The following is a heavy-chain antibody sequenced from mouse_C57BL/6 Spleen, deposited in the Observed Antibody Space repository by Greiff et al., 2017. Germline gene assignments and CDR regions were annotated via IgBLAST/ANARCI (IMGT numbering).Heavy chain of an antibody. CDR2: IDPSDSYT. J-gene: IGHJ1*03. CDR1: GYTFTSYW. V-gene: IGHV1-69*01. Sequence: VQLQQPGAELVMPGASVKLSCKASGYTFTSYWMHWVKQRPGQGLEWIGEIDPSDSYTNYNQKFKGKSTLTVDKSSSTAYMQLSSLTSEASAVYYCARPLALGQYFDVWGTGTTVTVSS. D-gene: IGHD4-1*01. CDR3: ARPLALGQYFDV.